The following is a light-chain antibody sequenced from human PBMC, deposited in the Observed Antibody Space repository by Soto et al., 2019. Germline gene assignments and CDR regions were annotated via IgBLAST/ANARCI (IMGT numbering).Light chain of an antibody. CDR1: QTVSSNY. CDR3: QQFDDSVT. J-gene: IGKJ5*01. CDR2: GAS. V-gene: IGKV3-20*01. Sequence: EISLTQSPDTLSLSPGERATLSCRASQTVSSNYLAWFQHRPGQAPRLLIYGASTRAAGIPDRFSGSGSGTDFTLTITRLEPEDSAVYYCQQFDDSVTFGQGTRLEIK.